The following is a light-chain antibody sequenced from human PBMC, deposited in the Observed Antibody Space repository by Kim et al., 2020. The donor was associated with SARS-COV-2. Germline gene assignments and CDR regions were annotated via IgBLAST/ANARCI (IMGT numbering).Light chain of an antibody. CDR3: NSRDGSGNLVV. V-gene: IGLV3-19*01. J-gene: IGLJ2*01. Sequence: SSELTQDPAVSVALGQTVRITCQGDSLRSYYASWYQQKPGQAPVLVIYGKNNRPSGIPDRFSGSSSGNTASLTITGAQAEDEADYYCNSRDGSGNLVVFGGGTQLTVL. CDR1: SLRSYY. CDR2: GKN.